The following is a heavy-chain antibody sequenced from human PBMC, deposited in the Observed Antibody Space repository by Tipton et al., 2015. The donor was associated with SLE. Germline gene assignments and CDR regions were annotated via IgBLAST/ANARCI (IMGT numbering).Heavy chain of an antibody. J-gene: IGHJ6*02. Sequence: QLVQPGAEVKKPGASVKVSCKASGYTFINYGIIWVRQAPGQGLEYMGWISAYNGNTNYAQKFQGRVTMTTDTSTSTAYMELRSLRSDDTAVYYCARERSGGYYYYGMDVWGQGTTVTVSS. CDR1: GYTFINYG. D-gene: IGHD1-26*01. CDR3: ARERSGGYYYYGMDV. CDR2: ISAYNGNT. V-gene: IGHV1-18*01.